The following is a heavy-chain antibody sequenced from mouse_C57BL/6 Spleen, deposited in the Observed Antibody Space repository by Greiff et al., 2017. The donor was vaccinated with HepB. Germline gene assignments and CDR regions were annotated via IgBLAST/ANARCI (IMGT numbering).Heavy chain of an antibody. CDR3: TRSYYYGSSYSWFAY. CDR2: IRLKSDNYAT. CDR1: GFTFSNYW. V-gene: IGHV6-3*01. D-gene: IGHD1-1*01. J-gene: IGHJ3*01. Sequence: DVKLVESGGGLVQPGGSMKLSCVASGFTFSNYWMNWVRQSPEKGLEWVAQIRLKSDNYATHYAESVKGRFTISRDDSKSSVYLQMNNLRAEDTGIYYCTRSYYYGSSYSWFAYWGQGTLVTVSA.